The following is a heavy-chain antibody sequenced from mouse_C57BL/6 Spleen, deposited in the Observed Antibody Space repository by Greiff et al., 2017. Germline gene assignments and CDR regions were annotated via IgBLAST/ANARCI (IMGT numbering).Heavy chain of an antibody. CDR1: GYSFTGYY. CDR2: INPSTGGT. CDR3: AKTGTGWYFDV. J-gene: IGHJ1*03. Sequence: EVKVVESGPELVKPGASVKISCKASGYSFTGYYMNWVKQSPEKSLEWIGEINPSTGGTTYNQKFKAKATLTVDKSSSTAYMQLKSLTSEDSAVYYCAKTGTGWYFDVWGTGTTVTVSS. V-gene: IGHV1-42*01. D-gene: IGHD4-1*01.